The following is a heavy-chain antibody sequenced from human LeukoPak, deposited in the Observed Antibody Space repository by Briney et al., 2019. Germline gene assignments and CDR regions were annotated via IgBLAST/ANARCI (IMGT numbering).Heavy chain of an antibody. CDR1: GFTFSSYA. CDR2: ISSNGGST. J-gene: IGHJ4*02. CDR3: ARDPLRELVVAIFDY. D-gene: IGHD2-15*01. Sequence: GGSLRLSCAASGFTFSSYAMHWVRQAPGKGLEYVSAISSNGGSTYYANSVKGRFTISRDNSKNTLYLQMGSLRAEDMAVYYCARDPLRELVVAIFDYWGQGTLVTASS. V-gene: IGHV3-64*01.